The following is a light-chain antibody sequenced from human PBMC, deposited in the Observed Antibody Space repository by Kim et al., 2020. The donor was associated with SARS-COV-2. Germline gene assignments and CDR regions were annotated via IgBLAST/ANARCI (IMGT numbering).Light chain of an antibody. CDR1: QSVGSTF. Sequence: SPGERATLSCRASQSVGSTFLAWYQQKPGQAPRLLIYDASSRATGIPDRFSGSGSGTDFTLSISRLEPEDFAVYYCQQYGSSLRTFGQGTKVDIK. CDR3: QQYGSSLRT. CDR2: DAS. J-gene: IGKJ1*01. V-gene: IGKV3-20*01.